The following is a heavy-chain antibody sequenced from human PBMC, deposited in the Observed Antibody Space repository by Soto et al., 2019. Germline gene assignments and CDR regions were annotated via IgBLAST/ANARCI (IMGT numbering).Heavy chain of an antibody. CDR3: ASCLNGVDDAFDI. CDR2: IWYDGGDK. V-gene: IGHV3-33*03. D-gene: IGHD3-9*01. J-gene: IGHJ3*02. CDR1: GFTFSRYG. Sequence: QVQLAESGGGVVQPGRSLRLSCTASGFTFSRYGMHWVRQAPGKGLEWVAVIWYDGGDKYNVDSVRGRFTISRDSSKNTLYLQMNSLRAEDTAVYYCASCLNGVDDAFDIWGQGTMVTVSS.